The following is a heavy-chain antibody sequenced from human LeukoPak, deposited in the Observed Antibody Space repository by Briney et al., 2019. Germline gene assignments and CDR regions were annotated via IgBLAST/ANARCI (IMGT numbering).Heavy chain of an antibody. D-gene: IGHD1-26*01. CDR2: ISSNGGST. Sequence: GGSLRLSCAASGFTLSSYAMHWVRQAPGKGLEYVSAISSNGGSTYYANSVKGRFTISRDNSKNTLYLQMGSLRAEDMAVYYCAREWAESNGMDVWGQGTTVTVSS. CDR1: GFTLSSYA. V-gene: IGHV3-64*01. J-gene: IGHJ6*02. CDR3: AREWAESNGMDV.